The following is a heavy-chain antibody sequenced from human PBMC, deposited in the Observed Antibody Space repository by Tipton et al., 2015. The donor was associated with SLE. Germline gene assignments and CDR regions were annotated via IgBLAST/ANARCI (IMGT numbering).Heavy chain of an antibody. CDR1: GFAFSSYA. J-gene: IGHJ4*02. D-gene: IGHD3-3*01. V-gene: IGHV3-23*03. CDR3: AKLGLGVVIDY. CDR2: IYSAGTTT. Sequence: GSLRLSCAASGFAFSSYAMSWVRRAPGKGLEWVSFIYSAGTTTYYADSVKGRFTISRDNSKNTLYLQMNSLRDEDTAVYYCAKLGLGVVIDYWGQGTLVTVSS.